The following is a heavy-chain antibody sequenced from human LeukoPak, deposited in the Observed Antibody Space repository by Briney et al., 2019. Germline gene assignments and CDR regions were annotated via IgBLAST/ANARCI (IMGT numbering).Heavy chain of an antibody. CDR3: AKDRLESYGSARYYFYS. Sequence: PGGSLRLSCVASGFSFSTYGMHWVRQAPGKGLEWVAFIRHDGSSKYYADSVKGRFTIYRDNSKDTLYLQMNSLRTEDTAVYYCAKDRLESYGSARYYFYSWGQGSLVTVSS. J-gene: IGHJ4*02. V-gene: IGHV3-30*02. CDR2: IRHDGSSK. CDR1: GFSFSTYG. D-gene: IGHD5-18*01.